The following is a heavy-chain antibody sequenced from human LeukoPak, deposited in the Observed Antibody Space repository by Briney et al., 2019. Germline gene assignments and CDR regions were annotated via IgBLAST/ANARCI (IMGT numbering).Heavy chain of an antibody. J-gene: IGHJ4*02. Sequence: HPGGSLRLSCAASGFTFSSYAMSWVRQAPGKGLEWVSAISGSGGSTYYADSVKGRFTISRDNSKNTLYLQMNSLRAEDTAVYCCAKASGGKYYDSSGSDVLRPPIDYWGQGTLVTVSS. CDR1: GFTFSSYA. CDR2: ISGSGGST. D-gene: IGHD3-22*01. V-gene: IGHV3-23*01. CDR3: AKASGGKYYDSSGSDVLRPPIDY.